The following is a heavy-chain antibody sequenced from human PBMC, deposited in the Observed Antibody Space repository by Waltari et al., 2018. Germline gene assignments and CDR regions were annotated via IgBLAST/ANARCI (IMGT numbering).Heavy chain of an antibody. CDR3: GRAPSKDHPYGDYGAMVDY. J-gene: IGHJ4*02. V-gene: IGHV4-4*02. D-gene: IGHD4-17*01. CDR2: IYHSGST. Sequence: QVQLQESGPGLVKPSGTLSLTCVVSGGSIRSSYWWTWVRQSPGKGLEWIGEIYHSGSTTYNPSLKSRDTISVDKSKNQFSLNLTSVTAADTAVYYCGRAPSKDHPYGDYGAMVDYWGQGTLVSVSS. CDR1: GGSIRSSYW.